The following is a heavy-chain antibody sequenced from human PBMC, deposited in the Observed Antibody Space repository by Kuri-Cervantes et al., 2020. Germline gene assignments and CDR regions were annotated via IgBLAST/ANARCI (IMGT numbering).Heavy chain of an antibody. J-gene: IGHJ4*02. V-gene: IGHV3-48*04. CDR1: GFTFSSYT. CDR3: TRTSGA. D-gene: IGHD7-27*01. CDR2: ISSNSSTI. Sequence: GESLKISCAASGFTFSSYTMNWVRQAPGKGLEWVSYISSNSSTIHYADSVKGRFTISRDNAKNSLYLQMNSLRAEDTALYYCTRTSGAWGQGTLVTVSS.